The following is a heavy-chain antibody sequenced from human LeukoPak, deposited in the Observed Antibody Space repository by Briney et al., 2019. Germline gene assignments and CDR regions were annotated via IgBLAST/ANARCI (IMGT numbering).Heavy chain of an antibody. Sequence: GESLKISCKGSGYSFTSYWIGWVRQMPGKGLEWMGIIYPGDSDTRYSPSFQGQVTISADKSISTVYVQWSSLKASGTAMYYCARPATVVTPWYFDLWGRGTLVTVSS. CDR2: IYPGDSDT. V-gene: IGHV5-51*01. J-gene: IGHJ2*01. CDR3: ARPATVVTPWYFDL. CDR1: GYSFTSYW. D-gene: IGHD4-23*01.